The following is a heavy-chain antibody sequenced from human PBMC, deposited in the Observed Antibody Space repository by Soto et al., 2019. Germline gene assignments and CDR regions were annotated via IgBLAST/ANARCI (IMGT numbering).Heavy chain of an antibody. J-gene: IGHJ5*02. CDR1: GYTFTSYG. CDR2: ISAYNGNT. CDR3: ARDVLGYFGLRPTPNWFDP. D-gene: IGHD3-9*01. Sequence: GASVKVSCKASGYTFTSYGISWVRQAPGQGLEWMGWISAYNGNTNYAQKLQGRVTMTTDTSTSTAYMELRSLRSDDTAVYYCARDVLGYFGLRPTPNWFDPWGQGTLVTVSS. V-gene: IGHV1-18*01.